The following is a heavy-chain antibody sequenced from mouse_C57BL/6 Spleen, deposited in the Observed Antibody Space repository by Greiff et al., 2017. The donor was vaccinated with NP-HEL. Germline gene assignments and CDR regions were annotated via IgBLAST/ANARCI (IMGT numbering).Heavy chain of an antibody. Sequence: QVQLQQSGAELVRPGSSVKLSCKASGYTFTSYWMHWVKQRPIQGLEWIGNIDPSDSETHYNQKFKDKATLTVDKSSSTAYMQLSSLTSEDSAVYYCASKGLGLYWYFDVWGTGTTVTVSS. CDR1: GYTFTSYW. D-gene: IGHD4-1*01. J-gene: IGHJ1*03. CDR2: IDPSDSET. CDR3: ASKGLGLYWYFDV. V-gene: IGHV1-52*01.